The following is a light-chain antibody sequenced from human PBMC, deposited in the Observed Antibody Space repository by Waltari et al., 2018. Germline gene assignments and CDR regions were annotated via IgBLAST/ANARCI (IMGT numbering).Light chain of an antibody. V-gene: IGLV4-69*01. Sequence: QQPGKCPRYLMKVHSDGSHRKGDDIPDRFSAYKSVTECQLTIASLQSEDEADYFCQTGGHGTWVFGGGTKLTVL. J-gene: IGLJ3*02. CDR2: VHSDGSH. CDR3: QTGGHGTWV.